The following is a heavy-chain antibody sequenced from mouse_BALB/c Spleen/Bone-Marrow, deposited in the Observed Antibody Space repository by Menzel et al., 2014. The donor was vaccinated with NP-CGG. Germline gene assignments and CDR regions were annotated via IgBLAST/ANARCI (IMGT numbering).Heavy chain of an antibody. Sequence: EVNVVESGGGLVQPGGSLKLSCAASGFDFSXYWMSWVRQAPGKGLEWIGEINPDSSTINYTPSLKDKFIISRDNAKNTLYLQMSKVRSEDTALYYCARQGYYGYSDYWGQGTTLTVSS. CDR1: GFDFSXYW. V-gene: IGHV4-1*02. CDR2: INPDSSTI. CDR3: ARQGYYGYSDY. J-gene: IGHJ2*01. D-gene: IGHD1-2*01.